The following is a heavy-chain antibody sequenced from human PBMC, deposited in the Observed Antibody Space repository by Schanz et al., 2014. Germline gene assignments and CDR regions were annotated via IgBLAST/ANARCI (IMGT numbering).Heavy chain of an antibody. V-gene: IGHV3-11*04. D-gene: IGHD3-3*01. Sequence: QVQLVESGGGLVKPGGSLRLSCAASGFIFNDYYMNWIRQAPGKGLEWLSYISRDGTTSYYADSVKGRFTISRDNSKNPLYLQMNSLRAEDTAVYYCARPIYDLWSGSFDYWGQGTLVTVSS. CDR3: ARPIYDLWSGSFDY. CDR1: GFIFNDYY. J-gene: IGHJ4*02. CDR2: ISRDGTTS.